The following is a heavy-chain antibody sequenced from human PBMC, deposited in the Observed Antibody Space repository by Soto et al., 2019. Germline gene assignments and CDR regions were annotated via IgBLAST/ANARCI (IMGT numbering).Heavy chain of an antibody. CDR1: GGSVSGGSYY. V-gene: IGHV4-61*01. J-gene: IGHJ5*02. CDR3: ARVRAWFDP. D-gene: IGHD1-26*01. Sequence: SETLSLTCTVSGGSVSGGSYYWSWIRQPPGKGLEWIGYIYYSGSTNYNPSLKSRVTISVDTSKNQFSLRLTSVTAADPAFSYSARVRAWFDPWGQGTLVTVSS. CDR2: IYYSGST.